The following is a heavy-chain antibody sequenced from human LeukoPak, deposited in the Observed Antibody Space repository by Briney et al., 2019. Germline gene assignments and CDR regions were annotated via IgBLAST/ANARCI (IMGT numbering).Heavy chain of an antibody. Sequence: GESLKISCKGSGYNFPKYWIAWVRQMPGKGLEWMGIIYPDDSDARYSPSFQGQVTISADKSTNTAYLQWSRLKASDTAMYYCSRGMDLLYFDYWGQGSLVTVSS. CDR2: IYPDDSDA. CDR3: SRGMDLLYFDY. CDR1: GYNFPKYW. V-gene: IGHV5-51*01. D-gene: IGHD2-2*03. J-gene: IGHJ4*02.